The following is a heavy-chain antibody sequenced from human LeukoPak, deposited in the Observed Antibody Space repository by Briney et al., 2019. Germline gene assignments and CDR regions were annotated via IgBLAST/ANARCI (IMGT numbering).Heavy chain of an antibody. V-gene: IGHV1-69*06. CDR3: ARDERYDSSGYPFDY. J-gene: IGHJ4*02. Sequence: SVKVSCKASGYTFTSYYMHWVRQAPGQGLEWMGGIIPIFGTANYAQKFQGRVTITADKSTSTAYMELSRLRSDDTAVYYCARDERYDSSGYPFDYWGQGTLVTVSS. CDR1: GYTFTSYY. D-gene: IGHD3-22*01. CDR2: IIPIFGTA.